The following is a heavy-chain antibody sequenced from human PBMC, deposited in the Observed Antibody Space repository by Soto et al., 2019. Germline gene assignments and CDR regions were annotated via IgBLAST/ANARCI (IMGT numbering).Heavy chain of an antibody. V-gene: IGHV4-30-4*01. CDR3: ARERPDGCKLDP. CDR1: GGSISSGGYY. Sequence: PSETLSLTCTVSGGSISSGGYYWSWIRQPPGKGLEWIGYIYYSGSTYYNPSLKSRVTISVDTSKNQFPLNLSSVTAADTAVYYCARERPDGCKLDPWGQGTLVTVSS. CDR2: IYYSGST. J-gene: IGHJ5*02. D-gene: IGHD6-19*01.